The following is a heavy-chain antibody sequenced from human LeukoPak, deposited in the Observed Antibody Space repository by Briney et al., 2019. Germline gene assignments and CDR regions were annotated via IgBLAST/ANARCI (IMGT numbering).Heavy chain of an antibody. V-gene: IGHV3-48*01. CDR2: ISSSSSTI. J-gene: IGHJ4*02. CDR3: ARDGWELQDPYYFDY. CDR1: GFTFTNYA. Sequence: GGSLRLSCAASGFTFTNYAMNWVRQAPGKGLEWVSYISSSSSTIYYADSVKGRFTISRDNAKNSLYLQMNSLRAEDTAVYYCARDGWELQDPYYFDYWGQGTLVTVSS. D-gene: IGHD1-26*01.